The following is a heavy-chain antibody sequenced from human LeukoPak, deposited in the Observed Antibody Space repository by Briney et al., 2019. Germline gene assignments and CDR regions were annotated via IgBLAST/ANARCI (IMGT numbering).Heavy chain of an antibody. CDR3: ARGGSHAY. CDR2: IKPDGSEK. V-gene: IGHV3-7*01. J-gene: IGHJ4*02. Sequence: GGSLILSCATSGLTFSSYSMSWVRQAPGKGLEWVANIKPDGSEKNYVDSVKGRFTISRDNAKNSLYLQMNSLRAEDTAVYYCARGGSHAYWGQGTLVTVSS. D-gene: IGHD1-26*01. CDR1: GLTFSSYS.